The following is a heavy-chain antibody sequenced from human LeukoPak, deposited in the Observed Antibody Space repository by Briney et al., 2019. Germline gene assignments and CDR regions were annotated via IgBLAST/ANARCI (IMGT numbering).Heavy chain of an antibody. CDR3: ARDGPYYYDSSGFDY. CDR1: GFIFSSYS. D-gene: IGHD3-22*01. J-gene: IGHJ4*02. V-gene: IGHV3-21*01. Sequence: GGSLRLSCAASGFIFSSYSMNWVRQAPGKGLEWVSSISSSSSYIYYADSVKGRFTISRDNAKNSLYLQMNSLRAEDTAVYYCARDGPYYYDSSGFDYWGQGTLVTVSS. CDR2: ISSSSSYI.